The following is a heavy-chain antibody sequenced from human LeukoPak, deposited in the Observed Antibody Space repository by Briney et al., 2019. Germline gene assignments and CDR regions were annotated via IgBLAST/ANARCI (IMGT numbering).Heavy chain of an antibody. J-gene: IGHJ3*02. CDR1: GYSISSGYY. V-gene: IGHV4-38-2*02. D-gene: IGHD2-15*01. CDR2: IYHSGST. CDR3: ARPPRHDFDDSRVHDAFDI. Sequence: PSETLSLTCTVSGYSISSGYYWGWIRQPPGKGLEWIGSIYHSGSTYYNPSLKSRVTISVDTSKNQFSLKLTSVTAADTAVYYCARPPRHDFDDSRVHDAFDIWGQGTMVTVSS.